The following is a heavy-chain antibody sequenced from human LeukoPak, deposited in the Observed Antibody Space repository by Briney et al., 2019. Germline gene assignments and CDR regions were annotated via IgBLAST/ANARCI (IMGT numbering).Heavy chain of an antibody. V-gene: IGHV1-18*01. CDR3: ARDEWSVGFYGVYQDQGAFDI. J-gene: IGHJ3*02. CDR2: ISAYNGNT. D-gene: IGHD4-17*01. Sequence: ATVKGSCKASGYTFTSYGISWVRQAPGQGLEWMGWISAYNGNTNYAQKLQGRVTMTTDTSTSTAYMELRSLRSDDTAVYYCARDEWSVGFYGVYQDQGAFDIWGQGTMVTVSS. CDR1: GYTFTSYG.